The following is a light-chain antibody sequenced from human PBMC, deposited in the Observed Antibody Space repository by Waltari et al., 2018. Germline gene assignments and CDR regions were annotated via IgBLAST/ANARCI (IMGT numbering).Light chain of an antibody. V-gene: IGLV2-14*03. CDR1: SSDVGGYNY. J-gene: IGLJ1*01. CDR3: SSYTSTYTHV. Sequence: QSALTQPASVSGSPGQSITISCAGTSSDVGGYNYVSWYQQHPGKAPKLMIYDVGNRPSGVSTRFSGSKSGNTASLTISGLQAEDEADYYCSSYTSTYTHVFGTGTKVTVL. CDR2: DVG.